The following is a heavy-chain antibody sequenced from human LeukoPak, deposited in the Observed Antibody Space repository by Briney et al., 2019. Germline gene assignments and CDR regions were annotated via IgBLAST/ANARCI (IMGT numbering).Heavy chain of an antibody. Sequence: PSETLSLTCTVSGGSISSSSYYWGWIRQPPGKGLEWIGSIYYSGSTYYNPSLKSRVTISVDMSKNQFSLKLSSVTAADTAVYYCARPVAAERGRYYYYMDVWGKGTTVTVSS. CDR3: ARPVAAERGRYYYYMDV. V-gene: IGHV4-39*01. J-gene: IGHJ6*03. D-gene: IGHD2-15*01. CDR1: GGSISSSSYY. CDR2: IYYSGST.